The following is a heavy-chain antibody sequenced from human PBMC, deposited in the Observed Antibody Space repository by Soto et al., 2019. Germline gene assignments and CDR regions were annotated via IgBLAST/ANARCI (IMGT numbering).Heavy chain of an antibody. CDR1: GATFSRYS. J-gene: IGHJ4*02. CDR3: AREAPPEQGYNSYYFDN. CDR2: IIPILDIA. Sequence: ASVKVSCKASGATFSRYSFTWVRQAPGQGLEWMGRIIPILDIANYAQNFQGRVTFTADESTSTAYMELASLISEDTAVYYCAREAPPEQGYNSYYFDNWAQGTLVTVSS. D-gene: IGHD5-18*01. V-gene: IGHV1-69*04.